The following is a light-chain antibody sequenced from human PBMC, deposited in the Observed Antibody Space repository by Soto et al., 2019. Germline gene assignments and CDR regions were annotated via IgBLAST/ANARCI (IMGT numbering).Light chain of an antibody. CDR2: GNS. CDR1: SSNIGAGYD. J-gene: IGLJ7*01. V-gene: IGLV1-40*01. Sequence: QSVLTQPPSVSGAPGQRVTISCTGSSSNIGAGYDVHWYQQLPGTAPKLLIYGNSNRPSGVPDRFSGSKSGTSASLAITGLQAEDEADYYCQSYDSSLSSVFGGGNHLTVL. CDR3: QSYDSSLSSV.